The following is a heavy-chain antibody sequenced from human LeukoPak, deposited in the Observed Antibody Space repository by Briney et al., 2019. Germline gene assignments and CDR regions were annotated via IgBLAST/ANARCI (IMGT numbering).Heavy chain of an antibody. CDR1: GYTFTNYG. CDR2: ISPYKGNT. V-gene: IGHV1-18*01. D-gene: IGHD4-17*01. J-gene: IGHJ4*02. Sequence: ASVKVSCKASGYTFTNYGITWVRQAPGQGLEWMGWISPYKGNTNYAQKVQGRVTLTTDTSTNTVYMELRSLRSEDTAVYFCATEGGWGPTDYGDNVYWGQGTLVTVSS. CDR3: ATEGGWGPTDYGDNVY.